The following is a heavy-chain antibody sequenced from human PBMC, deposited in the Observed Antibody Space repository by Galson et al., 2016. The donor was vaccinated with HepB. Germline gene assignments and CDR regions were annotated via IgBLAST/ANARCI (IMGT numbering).Heavy chain of an antibody. D-gene: IGHD1-1*01. CDR1: GFTFINYA. J-gene: IGHJ4*02. V-gene: IGHV3-23*01. CDR3: AKESGLWNVKTDFDY. Sequence: SLRLSCAASGFTFINYAMSWVSQAPGKGLEWVSGISGTDGRTLYADSVKGRFTISRDNSKNTLYLQMNSLRADDTAVYYCAKESGLWNVKTDFDYWGQGTVVTVSS. CDR2: ISGTDGRT.